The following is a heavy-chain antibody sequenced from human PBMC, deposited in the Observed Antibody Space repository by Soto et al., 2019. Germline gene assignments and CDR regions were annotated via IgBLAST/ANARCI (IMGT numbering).Heavy chain of an antibody. V-gene: IGHV1-2*04. J-gene: IGHJ4*02. CDR3: ARAKGGEMATLN. Sequence: QVQLVQSGAEVKKPGASVKVSCKASGYTFTGYYMHWVRQAPGQGLEWMGWINPNSGGTNYAQKFQGWXXMXRXXSISTAYMELSRLRSDDTAVYYCARAKGGEMATLNWGQGTLVTVSS. D-gene: IGHD5-12*01. CDR1: GYTFTGYY. CDR2: INPNSGGT.